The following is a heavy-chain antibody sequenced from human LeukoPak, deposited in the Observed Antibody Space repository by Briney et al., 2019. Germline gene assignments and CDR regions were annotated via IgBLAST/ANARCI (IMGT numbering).Heavy chain of an antibody. CDR3: ARQYGDSRSDDFDI. CDR2: IYRSGST. D-gene: IGHD4-17*01. J-gene: IGHJ3*02. CDR1: GGSISSPNW. Sequence: PSGTLSLTCAVSGGSISSPNWWTWVRQPPGKGLEWIGKIYRSGSTNYNPSLKSRVTISVDKSKNQFSLKLTSVTAADTAVYYCARQYGDSRSDDFDIWGQGTMVTVSS. V-gene: IGHV4-4*02.